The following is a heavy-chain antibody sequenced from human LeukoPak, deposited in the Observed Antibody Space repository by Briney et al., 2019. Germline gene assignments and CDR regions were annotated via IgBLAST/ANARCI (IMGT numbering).Heavy chain of an antibody. CDR3: AREGYCSSTSCYPSWFDP. J-gene: IGHJ5*02. CDR1: GGSISSSSYY. CDR2: IYYSGST. V-gene: IGHV4-39*07. Sequence: PSETLSLTCTVSGGSISSSSYYWGWIRQPPGKGLEWIGSIYYSGSTYYNPSLKSRVTISVDTSKNQFSLKLSSVTAADTAVYYCAREGYCSSTSCYPSWFDPWGQGTLVTVSS. D-gene: IGHD2-2*01.